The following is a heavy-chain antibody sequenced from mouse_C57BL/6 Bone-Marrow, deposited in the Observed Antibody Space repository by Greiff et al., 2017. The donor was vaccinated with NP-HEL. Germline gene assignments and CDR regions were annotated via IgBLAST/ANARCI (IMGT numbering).Heavy chain of an antibody. J-gene: IGHJ2*01. CDR3: ARFYGNPHFDY. CDR2: IDPSDSYT. V-gene: IGHV1-59*01. CDR1: GYTFTSYW. Sequence: VQLQQPGAELVRPGTSVKLSCKASGYTFTSYWMHWVKQRPGQGLEWIGVIDPSDSYTNYNQKFKGKATLTVDTSSSTAYMQLSSLTSEDSAVYYCARFYGNPHFDYWGQGTTLTVSS. D-gene: IGHD2-1*01.